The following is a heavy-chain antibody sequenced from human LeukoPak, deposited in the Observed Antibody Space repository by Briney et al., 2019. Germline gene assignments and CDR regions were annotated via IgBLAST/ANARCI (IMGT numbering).Heavy chain of an antibody. V-gene: IGHV3-30-3*01. CDR1: GFTFSSYA. Sequence: PGGSLRLSCAASGFTFSSYAMHWVRQAPGKGLEWVAVISYDGSNKYYADSVKGRFTISRDNSKNTLYLQMNSLRAEDTAVYYCAAISYDILTAEDYWGQGTLVTVSS. CDR3: AAISYDILTAEDY. D-gene: IGHD3-9*01. CDR2: ISYDGSNK. J-gene: IGHJ4*02.